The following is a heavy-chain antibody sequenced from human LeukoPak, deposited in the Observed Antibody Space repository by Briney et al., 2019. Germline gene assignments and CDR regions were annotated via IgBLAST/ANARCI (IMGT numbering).Heavy chain of an antibody. J-gene: IGHJ5*02. V-gene: IGHV1-18*01. CDR3: ARDAGVVVPTARVPLNP. CDR1: GYTFTSYG. Sequence: GASVKVSCKASGYTFTSYGISWVRQAPGQGLEWMGWISTYNGNTNYAQKLQDRVTMTTDTSTSIVYMELRSLRSDDTAVYYCARDAGVVVPTARVPLNPWGQGTLVTVST. CDR2: ISTYNGNT. D-gene: IGHD2-2*01.